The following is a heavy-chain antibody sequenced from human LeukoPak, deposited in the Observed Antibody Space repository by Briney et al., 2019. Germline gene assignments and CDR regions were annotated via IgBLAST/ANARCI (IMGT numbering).Heavy chain of an antibody. CDR2: IYPGDSDT. Sequence: GESLKISCKGSGYSFPDYWIGWVRQMPGEGLELMGIIYPGDSDTRYSPSFQGQVTISADKSISTAYLQWSSLKASDTAMYYCARLLGVRPNAFDIWGQGTMVTVSS. D-gene: IGHD6-6*01. CDR1: GYSFPDYW. V-gene: IGHV5-51*01. CDR3: ARLLGVRPNAFDI. J-gene: IGHJ3*02.